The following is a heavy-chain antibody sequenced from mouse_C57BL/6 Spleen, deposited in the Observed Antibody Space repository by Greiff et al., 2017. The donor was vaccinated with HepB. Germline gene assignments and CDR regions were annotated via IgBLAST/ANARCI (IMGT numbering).Heavy chain of an antibody. CDR3: ARSDYYSSSPDY. CDR1: GYTFTDYN. D-gene: IGHD1-1*01. Sequence: EVQLQQSGPELVKPGASVKMSCKASGYTFTDYNMHWVKQSHGKSLEWIGYINPNNGGTSYNQKFKGKATLTVNKSSSTAYMELRSLTSEDSAVYYCARSDYYSSSPDYWGQGTTLTVSS. CDR2: INPNNGGT. V-gene: IGHV1-22*01. J-gene: IGHJ2*01.